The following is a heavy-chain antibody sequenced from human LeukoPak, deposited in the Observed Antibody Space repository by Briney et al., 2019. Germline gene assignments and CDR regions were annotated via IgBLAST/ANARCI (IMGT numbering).Heavy chain of an antibody. J-gene: IGHJ4*02. CDR3: ARDGGVSGSYSSGWQQGGFDY. V-gene: IGHV3-7*01. CDR2: IKQDGSEK. Sequence: GGSLRLSCAASGFTFSSYWISWVRQAPGKGLEWVANIKQDGSEKYYVDSVKGRFTISRDNAKNSLYLQMNSLRAEDTAVYYCARDGGVSGSYSSGWQQGGFDYWGQGTLVTVSS. CDR1: GFTFSSYW. D-gene: IGHD6-19*01.